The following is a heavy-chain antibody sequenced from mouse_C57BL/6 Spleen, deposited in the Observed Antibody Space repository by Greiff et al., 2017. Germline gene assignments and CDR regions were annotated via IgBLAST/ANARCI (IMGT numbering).Heavy chain of an antibody. Sequence: QVQLQQSGAELARPGASVKLSCKASGYTFTSYGISWVKQRTGQGLEWIGEIYPRSGNTYYNEKFKGKATLTADKSSSTAYMALRSLTSEDSAVYFCARLGDYYAMDYWGQGTSVTVSS. CDR3: ARLGDYYAMDY. CDR2: IYPRSGNT. V-gene: IGHV1-81*01. J-gene: IGHJ4*01. CDR1: GYTFTSYG.